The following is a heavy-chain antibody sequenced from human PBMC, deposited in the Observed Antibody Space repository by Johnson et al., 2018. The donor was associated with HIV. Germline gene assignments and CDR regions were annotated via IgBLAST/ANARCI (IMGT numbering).Heavy chain of an antibody. CDR2: ISGSGGST. J-gene: IGHJ3*02. CDR1: GFTFSSYA. V-gene: IGHV3-23*04. Sequence: VQLVESGGGLVQPGGSLRLSCAASGFTFSSYAMSWVRQAPGKGLEWVSAISGSGGSTYYADSVKGRFTISRDNARNSLYLQMNSLRAEDTAVYYCVRPHAFDIWGQGTMVTVSS. CDR3: VRPHAFDI.